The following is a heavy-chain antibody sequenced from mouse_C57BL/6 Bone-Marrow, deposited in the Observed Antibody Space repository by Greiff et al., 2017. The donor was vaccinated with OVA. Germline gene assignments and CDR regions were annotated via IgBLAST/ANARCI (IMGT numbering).Heavy chain of an antibody. CDR1: GYTFTSYW. J-gene: IGHJ1*03. Sequence: QVQLQQPGAELVRPGSSVKLSCKASGYTFTSYWMHWVKQRPIQGLEWIGNIDPSDSETHYNQKFKDKATLTVDKSSSTAYMQLSSLTSEDSAVYYCARGSGSSYGGYFDVWGTGTTVTVSS. CDR3: ARGSGSSYGGYFDV. V-gene: IGHV1-52*01. D-gene: IGHD1-1*01. CDR2: IDPSDSET.